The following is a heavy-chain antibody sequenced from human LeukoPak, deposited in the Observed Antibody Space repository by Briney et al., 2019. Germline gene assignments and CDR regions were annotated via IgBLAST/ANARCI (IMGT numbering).Heavy chain of an antibody. CDR1: GGSFSGYY. D-gene: IGHD6-19*01. J-gene: IGHJ4*02. Sequence: SETLSLTCAVYGGSFSGYYWSWIRQPPGKGLEGIGEINHSGSNNYNPSLKSRVTISVDTSKNQFSLKLSSVTAADTAVYYCARGPKNSSGWYNYWGQGTLVTVSS. CDR2: INHSGSN. CDR3: ARGPKNSSGWYNY. V-gene: IGHV4-34*01.